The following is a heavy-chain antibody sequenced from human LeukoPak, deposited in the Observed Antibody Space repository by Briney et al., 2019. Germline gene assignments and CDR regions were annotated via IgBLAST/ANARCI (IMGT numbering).Heavy chain of an antibody. CDR3: ARKTGIGDAFDI. J-gene: IGHJ3*02. CDR2: IYYSGST. Sequence: SETLSLTCTVSGGSISSYYWSWIRQPPGKGLEWIGYIYYSGSTNYNPSLKSRVTISVDTSKNQFSLKLSSVTAADTAVYYCARKTGIGDAFDIWGQGTMVTVSS. V-gene: IGHV4-59*08. D-gene: IGHD6-13*01. CDR1: GGSISSYY.